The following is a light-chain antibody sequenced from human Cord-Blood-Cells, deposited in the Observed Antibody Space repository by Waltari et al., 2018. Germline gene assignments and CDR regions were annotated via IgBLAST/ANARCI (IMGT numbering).Light chain of an antibody. CDR2: APS. Sequence: DNQITHSPSSLSACVGDRVPITCRASQSTSSYLNWYQQKPGKAPKVLIYAPSSLQSGVPSRFSGSGSGTDFTLTISSLQPEDFATYDCQQSYSTPRTFGQGTKVEIK. V-gene: IGKV1-39*01. CDR1: QSTSSY. CDR3: QQSYSTPRT. J-gene: IGKJ1*01.